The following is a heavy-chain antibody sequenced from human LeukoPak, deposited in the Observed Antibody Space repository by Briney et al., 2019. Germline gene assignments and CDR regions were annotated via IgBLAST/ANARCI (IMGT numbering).Heavy chain of an antibody. CDR3: ARHYYDSSGYYPWYFDY. V-gene: IGHV4-4*07. D-gene: IGHD3-22*01. CDR2: IYHSGST. CDR1: GGSISSHY. J-gene: IGHJ4*02. Sequence: SETLSLTCTVSGGSISSHYWSWIRLPAGKGLEWIGRIYHSGSTNSNPSLRSRVTMSIDTSKNQFSLKLTSVTAADTAVYYCARHYYDSSGYYPWYFDYWGQGTLVTVSS.